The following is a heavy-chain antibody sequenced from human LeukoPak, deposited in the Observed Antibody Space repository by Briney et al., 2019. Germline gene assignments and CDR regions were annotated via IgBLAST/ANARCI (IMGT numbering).Heavy chain of an antibody. Sequence: GASVKVSCKASGGTFISYAISWVRQAPGQGLEWMGGIIPIFGTANYAQKFQGRVTITADESTSTAYMELSSLRSEDTAVYYCASSTEIVVVTSFDYWGQGTLVTVSS. V-gene: IGHV1-69*13. J-gene: IGHJ4*02. CDR2: IIPIFGTA. D-gene: IGHD2-21*02. CDR3: ASSTEIVVVTSFDY. CDR1: GGTFISYA.